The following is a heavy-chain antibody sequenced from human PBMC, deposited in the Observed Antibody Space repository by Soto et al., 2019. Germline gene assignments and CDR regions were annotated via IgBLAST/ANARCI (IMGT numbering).Heavy chain of an antibody. CDR1: GFTFSYYA. Sequence: EVQLLESGGGLVQPGGSLRLSCAASGFTFSYYAVTWVRQAPGKGLEWVSTISGSGGSTYYADSVKGRFTISRDNSKNTLYLQMNSLRAEDTAVYYCAKDQSSSWYEIDYWGQGTLVTVSS. CDR3: AKDQSSSWYEIDY. D-gene: IGHD6-13*01. V-gene: IGHV3-23*01. J-gene: IGHJ4*02. CDR2: ISGSGGST.